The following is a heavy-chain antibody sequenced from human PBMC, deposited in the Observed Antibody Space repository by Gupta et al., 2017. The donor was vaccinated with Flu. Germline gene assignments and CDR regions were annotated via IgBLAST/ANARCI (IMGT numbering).Heavy chain of an antibody. J-gene: IGHJ4*02. Sequence: EVQLAESGGGLVQPGGSLRLSCAASGFTCSRHWMHWVRQAPGKGLEWVSYIDNDGRSTTYADSVKGRFTLSRDNAKNTLSLQMNSLRAEDTAVYYCARDGDGAVDLDYWGQGSLVIVSS. D-gene: IGHD6-19*01. CDR1: GFTCSRHW. V-gene: IGHV3-74*01. CDR3: ARDGDGAVDLDY. CDR2: IDNDGRST.